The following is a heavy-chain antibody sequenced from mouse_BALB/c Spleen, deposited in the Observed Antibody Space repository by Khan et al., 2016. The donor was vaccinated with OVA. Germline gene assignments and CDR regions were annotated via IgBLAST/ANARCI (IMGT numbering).Heavy chain of an antibody. CDR3: ASELGRYYALDY. J-gene: IGHJ4*01. Sequence: EVQLQESGPGLVEPSQSLSLTCTVTGYSITSDYGWNWIRQFPGNQLEWMGYISYSGSTTYNPSLKSRISITRDPPKDQFFLQLKSVTSEDTSTYYSASELGRYYALDYWGQGTSVTASS. CDR1: GYSITSDYG. CDR2: ISYSGST. D-gene: IGHD4-1*01. V-gene: IGHV3-2*02.